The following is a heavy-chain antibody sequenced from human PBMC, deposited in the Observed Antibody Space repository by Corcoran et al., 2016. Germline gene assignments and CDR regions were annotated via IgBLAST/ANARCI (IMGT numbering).Heavy chain of an antibody. J-gene: IGHJ3*02. CDR3: ARDSPLAGYTNGAYDALDI. CDR1: GITFSGHG. CDR2: IWNDGINK. Sequence: AHLVESGGGVVQPGRSLRLSCAASGITFSGHGIHWVRQAPGKGLEWVAIIWNDGINKFYADSVKGRFTVSRDDSKNTAYLQMNSLRAEDTALYYCARDSPLAGYTNGAYDALDIWGQGTMVTVSS. D-gene: IGHD6-25*01. V-gene: IGHV3-33*01.